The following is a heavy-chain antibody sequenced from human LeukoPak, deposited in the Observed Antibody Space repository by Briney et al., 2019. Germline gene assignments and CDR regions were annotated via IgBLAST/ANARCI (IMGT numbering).Heavy chain of an antibody. J-gene: IGHJ4*02. V-gene: IGHV1-24*01. D-gene: IGHD3-22*01. Sequence: SVKVSCKVSGYTLTELSMHWVRQAPGKGLEWMGGFDPEDGETIYAQKFQGRVTMTEDTSTDTAYMELSSLRSEDTAVYYCATDLYYYDGSGYLYWGQGTLVTVSS. CDR1: GYTLTELS. CDR3: ATDLYYYDGSGYLY. CDR2: FDPEDGET.